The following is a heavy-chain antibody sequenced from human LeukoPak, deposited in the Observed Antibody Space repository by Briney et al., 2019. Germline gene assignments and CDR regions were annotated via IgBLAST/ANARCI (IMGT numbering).Heavy chain of an antibody. V-gene: IGHV4-4*07. D-gene: IGHD2-15*01. J-gene: IGHJ6*03. CDR2: ISTSGST. CDR1: GGSISSYY. CDR3: ARDRYCSGGSCYSGYYYYYMDV. Sequence: SETLSLTCTVSGGSISSYYWSWIRQPAGKGLEWIGRISTSGSTNYNPSLKSRVTMSGGTSKNQFSLKLSSVTAADTAVYYCARDRYCSGGSCYSGYYYYYMDVWGKGTTVTVSS.